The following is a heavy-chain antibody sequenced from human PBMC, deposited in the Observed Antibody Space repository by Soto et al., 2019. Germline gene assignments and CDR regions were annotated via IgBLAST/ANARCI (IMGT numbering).Heavy chain of an antibody. D-gene: IGHD2-8*02. CDR2: IKEDETEK. Sequence: GGSLRLSCAASGFPFSSYWMSLVRQAPGKGLEWVANIKEDETEKYYVDSVKGRFTISRDNAKKSLSLQMNSLRAEDTAVYYCARDPLTVGGLLVVMKYYDCGMDVWGQGLTGTVSS. V-gene: IGHV3-7*03. CDR3: ARDPLTVGGLLVVMKYYDCGMDV. CDR1: GFPFSSYW. J-gene: IGHJ6*02.